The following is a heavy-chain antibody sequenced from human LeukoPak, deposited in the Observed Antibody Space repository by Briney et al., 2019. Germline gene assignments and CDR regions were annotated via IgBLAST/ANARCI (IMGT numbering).Heavy chain of an antibody. CDR3: ARDSPRDYYDSSGYYYYAFDI. D-gene: IGHD3-22*01. CDR1: GGSISSYY. CDR2: IYTSAST. V-gene: IGHV4-4*07. J-gene: IGHJ3*02. Sequence: SETLSLTCTVSGGSISSYYWSWIRQPAGKGLEWIGRIYTSASTNYNPSLKSRLTMSVDTSKNQFSLKLSSVTAADTAVYYCARDSPRDYYDSSGYYYYAFDIWGQGTMVTVSS.